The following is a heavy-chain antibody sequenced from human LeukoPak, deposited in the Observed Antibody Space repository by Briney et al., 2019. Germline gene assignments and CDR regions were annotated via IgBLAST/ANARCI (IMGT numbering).Heavy chain of an antibody. J-gene: IGHJ4*02. D-gene: IGHD3-10*01. CDR2: ISGSVGST. Sequence: GGSLRLSCAASGFTFSSNAMSWVRQAPGKGLEWVSAISGSVGSTYYADSVKARFTISRENSKNTLYLQMNSLRAEDTAVYYCAKDLRFGELDIDYWGQGTLVTVSS. CDR1: GFTFSSNA. V-gene: IGHV3-23*01. CDR3: AKDLRFGELDIDY.